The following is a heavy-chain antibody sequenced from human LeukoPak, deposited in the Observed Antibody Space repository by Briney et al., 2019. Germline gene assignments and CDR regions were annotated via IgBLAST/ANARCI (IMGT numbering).Heavy chain of an antibody. D-gene: IGHD6-19*01. V-gene: IGHV3-11*01. CDR3: AKDREDSSGCPGAD. Sequence: GGSLRLSCAASGFTFSDYYMSWIRQAPGKGLEWVSYISSSGSTIYYADSVKGRFTISRDNAKNSLYLQMNSLRAEDTAVYYCAKDREDSSGCPGADWGQGTLVTVSS. J-gene: IGHJ1*01. CDR2: ISSSGSTI. CDR1: GFTFSDYY.